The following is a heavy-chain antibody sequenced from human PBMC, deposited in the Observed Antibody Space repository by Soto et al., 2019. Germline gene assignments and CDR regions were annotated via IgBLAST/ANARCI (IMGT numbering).Heavy chain of an antibody. Sequence: GASVKVSCKASGYTFTSYAMHWVRQAPGQRLEWMGWINAGNGNTKYSQKFQGRVTITRDTSASTAYMELSSLRSEDTAVYYCATPDYHFWTRYYPLNYSYSGMDVSGQGTTVTV. D-gene: IGHD3-3*01. V-gene: IGHV1-3*01. CDR3: ATPDYHFWTRYYPLNYSYSGMDV. J-gene: IGHJ6*02. CDR2: INAGNGNT. CDR1: GYTFTSYA.